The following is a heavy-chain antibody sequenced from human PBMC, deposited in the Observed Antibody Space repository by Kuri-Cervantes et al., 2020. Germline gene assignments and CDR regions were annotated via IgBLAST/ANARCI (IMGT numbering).Heavy chain of an antibody. CDR3: ARGLNPWDLKDY. J-gene: IGHJ4*02. Sequence: GGSLRLSCAASGFAFSDYYMSWIRQAPGRGLEWISYISSSGSTIYYADSVKGRFTISRDNAKNSLYLQMNSLRDEDTAVYYCARGLNPWDLKDYWGQGTLVTVSS. V-gene: IGHV3-11*04. D-gene: IGHD1-26*01. CDR1: GFAFSDYY. CDR2: ISSSGSTI.